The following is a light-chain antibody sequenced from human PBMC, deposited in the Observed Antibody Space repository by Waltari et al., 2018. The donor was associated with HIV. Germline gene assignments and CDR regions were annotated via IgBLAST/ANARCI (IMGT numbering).Light chain of an antibody. CDR3: AAWDDSLKGYV. Sequence: QSVLTQPPSASGTPGQRVTISCSGSSSNIGKNTVNWYQQLPGTAPTLLIYSNNQRPSVVPDRLSGSKSGTSASLAISGLQSDDEADYYCAAWDDSLKGYVFGPGTEVSVL. CDR1: SSNIGKNT. V-gene: IGLV1-44*01. J-gene: IGLJ1*01. CDR2: SNN.